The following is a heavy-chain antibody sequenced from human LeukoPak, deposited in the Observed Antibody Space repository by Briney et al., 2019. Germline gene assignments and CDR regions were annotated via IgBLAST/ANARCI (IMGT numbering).Heavy chain of an antibody. CDR3: ARSSPPNYYYHYYMDV. V-gene: IGHV1-2*02. Sequence: ASVKVSCKASGYTFTGYYMHWVRQAPGQGLEWMGWINPNSGGTNYAQKFQGRVTMTRDTSISTAYMELSRPRSDDTAVYYCARSSPPNYYYHYYMDVWGKGTTVTVSS. CDR2: INPNSGGT. J-gene: IGHJ6*03. CDR1: GYTFTGYY.